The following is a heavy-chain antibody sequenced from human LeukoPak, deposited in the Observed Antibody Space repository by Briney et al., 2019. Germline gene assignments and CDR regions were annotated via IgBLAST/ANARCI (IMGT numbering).Heavy chain of an antibody. CDR1: GFTFSSYA. V-gene: IGHV3-30*01. CDR2: ISYDGSNK. J-gene: IGHJ4*02. D-gene: IGHD3-3*01. CDR3: ARQYYDFWSGYYALGY. Sequence: PGGSLRLSCAASGFTFSSYAMHWVRQAPGKGLEWVAVISYDGSNKYYADSVKGRFTISRDNSKNTLYLQMNSLRAEDTAVYYCARQYYDFWSGYYALGYWGQGTLVTVSS.